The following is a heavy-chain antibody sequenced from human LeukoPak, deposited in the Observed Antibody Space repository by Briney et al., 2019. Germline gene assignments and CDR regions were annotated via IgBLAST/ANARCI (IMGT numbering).Heavy chain of an antibody. CDR3: ATLRLLRSHDAFDI. Sequence: AASVKVSCKASGYTFTSYGISWVRQAPGQGLEWMGWISAYNGNTNHAQKLQGRVTMTTDTSTSTAYMELRSLRSDDTAVYYCATLRLLRSHDAFDIWGQGTMVTVSS. CDR1: GYTFTSYG. J-gene: IGHJ3*02. D-gene: IGHD4-17*01. CDR2: ISAYNGNT. V-gene: IGHV1-18*01.